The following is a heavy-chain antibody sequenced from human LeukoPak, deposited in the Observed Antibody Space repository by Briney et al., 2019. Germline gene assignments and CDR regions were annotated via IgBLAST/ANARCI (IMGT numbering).Heavy chain of an antibody. J-gene: IGHJ6*02. CDR2: IYYSGST. Sequence: SETLSLICTVSGGSISSYYWSWIRQPPGKGLEWIGYIYYSGSTNYNPSLKSRVTISVDTSKNQFSLKLSSVTAADTAVYYCARVPVVVAATYYYYYGMGVWGQGTTVTVSS. CDR1: GGSISSYY. CDR3: ARVPVVVAATYYYYYGMGV. V-gene: IGHV4-59*01. D-gene: IGHD2-15*01.